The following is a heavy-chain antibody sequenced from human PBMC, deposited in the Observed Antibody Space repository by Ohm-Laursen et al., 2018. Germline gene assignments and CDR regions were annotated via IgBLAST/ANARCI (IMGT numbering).Heavy chain of an antibody. CDR2: ISWNRGSI. V-gene: IGHV3-9*01. CDR1: GFTFLDYA. D-gene: IGHD3-10*01. CDR3: AKEIGDGSGSYGAFDI. J-gene: IGHJ3*02. Sequence: RSLRLSCLASGFTFLDYAMHWVRQAPGKGLAWVSGISWNRGSIGYADSVKGRFTISRDNTKNSLYLQMNNLRAEDTALYYCAKEIGDGSGSYGAFDIWGQGTMVTVSS.